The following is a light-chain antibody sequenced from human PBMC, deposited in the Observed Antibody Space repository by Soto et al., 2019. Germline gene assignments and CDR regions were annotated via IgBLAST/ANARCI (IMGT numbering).Light chain of an antibody. Sequence: SYELTQPPSVSVAPGKTARISCERNNIGTKSVHWYQQKPGQARVLVIYYDSARPSGIPERFSGSNAGNTATLTISTVEAGDEADYYCQVWDRSSDHRVVFGGGTKVTVL. J-gene: IGLJ2*01. CDR2: YDS. CDR3: QVWDRSSDHRVV. V-gene: IGLV3-21*04. CDR1: NIGTKS.